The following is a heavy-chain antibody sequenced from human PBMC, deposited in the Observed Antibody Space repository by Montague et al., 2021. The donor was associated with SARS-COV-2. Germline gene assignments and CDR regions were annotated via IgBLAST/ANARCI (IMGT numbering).Heavy chain of an antibody. J-gene: IGHJ4*02. V-gene: IGHV4-34*01. CDR1: GGSFNDYQ. CDR3: ARHYYGSGSYYLGEFDY. D-gene: IGHD3-10*01. CDR2: INHSGST. Sequence: SETLSLTCAVYGGSFNDYQWSWIRQPPGKGLEWVGEINHSGSTNYNPSLKSRVTISVDTSKSQLSLKLSSVTAADTAVYYCARHYYGSGSYYLGEFDYWGQGTLVTVSS.